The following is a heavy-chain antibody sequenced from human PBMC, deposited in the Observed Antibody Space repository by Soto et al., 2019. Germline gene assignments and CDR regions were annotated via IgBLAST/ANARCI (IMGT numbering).Heavy chain of an antibody. CDR2: ISSDGSNR. J-gene: IGHJ4*02. D-gene: IGHD3-9*01. CDR1: GFTFSDYA. Sequence: GGSLRRSCAASGFTFSDYALRWVRQAPGKGLEWVTVISSDGSNRYYADSVKGRFTISRDNSKNTLYLQMNSLRVEDTAIYICAHLAGLAHTDDFWGQGTPVTVSS. CDR3: AHLAGLAHTDDF. V-gene: IGHV3-30-3*01.